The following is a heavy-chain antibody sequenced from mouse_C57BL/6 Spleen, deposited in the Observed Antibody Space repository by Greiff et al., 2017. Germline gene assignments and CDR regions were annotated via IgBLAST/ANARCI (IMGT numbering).Heavy chain of an antibody. D-gene: IGHD1-1*01. CDR1: GYAFSSSW. J-gene: IGHJ4*01. CDR3: ARPFITTVVAPAMDY. V-gene: IGHV1-82*01. Sequence: QVQLQQSGPELVKPGASVKISCKASGYAFSSSWMNWVKQRPGKGLEWIGRIYPGDGDTNYNGKFKGKATLTADKSSSTAYMPLSSLTSEDSAVYFCARPFITTVVAPAMDYWGQGTSVTVSS. CDR2: IYPGDGDT.